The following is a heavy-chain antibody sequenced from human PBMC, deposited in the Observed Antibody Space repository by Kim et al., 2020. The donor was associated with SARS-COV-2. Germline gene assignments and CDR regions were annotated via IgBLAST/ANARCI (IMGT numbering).Heavy chain of an antibody. CDR1: GGSISSSSYY. J-gene: IGHJ5*02. V-gene: IGHV4-39*07. CDR2: IYYSGST. CDR3: ARELEDWGSGYPNNWFDP. D-gene: IGHD5-12*01. Sequence: SETLSLTCTVSGGSISSSSYYWGWIRQPPGKGLEWIGSIYYSGSTYYNPSLKSRVTISVDTSKNQFSLKLSSVTAADTAVYYCARELEDWGSGYPNNWFDPWGQGTLVTVSS.